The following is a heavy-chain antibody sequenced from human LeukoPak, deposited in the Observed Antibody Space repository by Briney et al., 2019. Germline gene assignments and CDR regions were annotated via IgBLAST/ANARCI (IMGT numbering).Heavy chain of an antibody. V-gene: IGHV4-34*01. CDR3: ARESQYCSSTSCSTGWFDP. D-gene: IGHD2-2*01. Sequence: SETLSLTCAVYGGSFSGYYWSWIRQPPGKGLEWIGEINHSGSTNYNPSLKSRVTISVDTSKNQFSLKLSSVTAADTAVYYCARESQYCSSTSCSTGWFDPWRQGTLVTVSS. CDR1: GGSFSGYY. J-gene: IGHJ5*02. CDR2: INHSGST.